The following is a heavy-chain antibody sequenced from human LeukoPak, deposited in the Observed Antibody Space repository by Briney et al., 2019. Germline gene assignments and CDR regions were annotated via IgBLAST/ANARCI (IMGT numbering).Heavy chain of an antibody. D-gene: IGHD4-23*01. J-gene: IGHJ1*01. CDR1: GFTFSSYW. Sequence: GGSLRLSCAASGFTFSSYWMHWVRQAPGKGLVWVSGINSDGSDTYYADSVKGRFTISRDNAKNALYLQMNSLRAEDTAVYYCYGGNAESWGQGTLVTVSS. CDR2: INSDGSDT. CDR3: YGGNAES. V-gene: IGHV3-74*01.